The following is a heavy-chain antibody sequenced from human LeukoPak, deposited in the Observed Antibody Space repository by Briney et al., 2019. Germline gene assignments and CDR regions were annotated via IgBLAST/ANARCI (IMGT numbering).Heavy chain of an antibody. V-gene: IGHV4-38-2*02. D-gene: IGHD1-26*01. CDR2: IYHSGIT. J-gene: IGHJ4*02. CDR1: GYSISSGYY. CDR3: ARHSGSYPLDY. Sequence: PSETLSLTCTVSGYSISSGYYWGRIRQPPGKGLEWIGYIYHSGITYYNSSFKSRVTISVDTSKNQFSLKLSSVTAADTAVYYCARHSGSYPLDYWGQGTLVTVSS.